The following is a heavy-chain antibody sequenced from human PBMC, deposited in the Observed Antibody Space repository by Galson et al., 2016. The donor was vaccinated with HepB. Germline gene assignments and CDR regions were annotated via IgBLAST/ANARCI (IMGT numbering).Heavy chain of an antibody. J-gene: IGHJ2*01. CDR2: IFSKDET. D-gene: IGHD4-17*01. CDR3: ARILAYGDFRGYWYFDL. Sequence: PALVKPTQTLTLTCTVSAFSLSDSRMGVSWIRQPPGKALEWLAHIFSKDETSYNPSLKNRVTISRDTSKSQVVLTMTNMGPEDTATYYCARILAYGDFRGYWYFDLWGRGALVTVSS. V-gene: IGHV2-26*01. CDR1: AFSLSDSRMG.